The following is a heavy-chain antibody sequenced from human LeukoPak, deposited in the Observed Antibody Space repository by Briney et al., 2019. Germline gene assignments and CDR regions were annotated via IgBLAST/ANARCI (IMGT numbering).Heavy chain of an antibody. J-gene: IGHJ6*02. D-gene: IGHD3-3*01. CDR1: GFTLDCYA. Sequence: GGSLRLSCLASGFTLDCYAMHWGRQFRGKGLELVSLINADGSRTYYADSVKGRFTISRDNHKNSLYLQMTSLRPEDSALYYCATWAFYHDLDVWGRGTTVTVSS. V-gene: IGHV3-43*02. CDR2: INADGSRT. CDR3: ATWAFYHDLDV.